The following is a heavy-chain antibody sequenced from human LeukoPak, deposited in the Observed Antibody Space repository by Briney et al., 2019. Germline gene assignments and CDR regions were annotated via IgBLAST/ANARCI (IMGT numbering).Heavy chain of an antibody. CDR3: ARLIAAAGRVRDY. V-gene: IGHV1-2*02. CDR2: INPNSGGT. J-gene: IGHJ4*02. D-gene: IGHD6-13*01. CDR1: EYTFTGYY. Sequence: ASVKVSCKTSEYTFTGYYMHWVRQAPGQGLEWMGWINPNSGGTNYAQKFQGRVTMTRDTSISTAYMELSRLRSDDTAVYYCARLIAAAGRVRDYWGQGTLVTVSS.